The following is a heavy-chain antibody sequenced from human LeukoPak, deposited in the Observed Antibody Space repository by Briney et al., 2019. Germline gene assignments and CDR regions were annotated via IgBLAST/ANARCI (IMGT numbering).Heavy chain of an antibody. J-gene: IGHJ4*02. CDR1: GFTFSNSW. CDR2: ISADGTNT. D-gene: IGHD1-14*01. V-gene: IGHV3-74*03. CDR3: ARDQTQAGPTTVDY. Sequence: PGGSLRLCCVASGFTFSNSWMHWVRQAPGKGLLWVSRISADGTNTKYADSVKGRFTISRDNAKNTLYLQMNTLRAEDTAVYYCARDQTQAGPTTVDYWGQGTLVTVSS.